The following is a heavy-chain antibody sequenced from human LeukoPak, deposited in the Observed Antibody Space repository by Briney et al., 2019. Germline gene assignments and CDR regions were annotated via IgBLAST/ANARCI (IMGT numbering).Heavy chain of an antibody. Sequence: PGGSLRLSCAISGFTVSSTYMSWVRQAPGKGLEWVSVINSGGGTYYADSVKGRLTISRDNSKNTLHLQMNSLRAEDTAVYYCARDRAGTSFDFWGQGTLVTVSS. J-gene: IGHJ4*02. CDR3: ARDRAGTSFDF. V-gene: IGHV3-53*01. CDR2: INSGGGT. CDR1: GFTVSSTY. D-gene: IGHD6-19*01.